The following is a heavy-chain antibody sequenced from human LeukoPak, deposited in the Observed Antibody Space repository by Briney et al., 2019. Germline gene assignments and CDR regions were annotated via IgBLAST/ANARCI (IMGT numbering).Heavy chain of an antibody. V-gene: IGHV3-7*01. J-gene: IGHJ4*02. CDR1: GFIFSPYC. D-gene: IGHD6-13*01. CDR3: AREIPGQQVALDY. CDR2: IKKDGSEK. Sequence: PGGSLRLSCAASGFIFSPYCVSWVRQAPRKGLEWVANIKKDGSEKYYADSVKGQFTISRDNTKNLLYLHMNTLRAEDTAVYYCAREIPGQQVALDYWGQGTLVTVSS.